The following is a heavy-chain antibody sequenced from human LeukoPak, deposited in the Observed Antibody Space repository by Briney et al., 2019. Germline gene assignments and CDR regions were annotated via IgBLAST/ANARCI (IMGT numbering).Heavy chain of an antibody. V-gene: IGHV4-59*08. CDR3: ARQRGPFDAFDI. Sequence: SETLSLTCTVSGGSISSYYWSWIRQPPGEGLEWIGYIYYSGSTNYNPSLKSRVTISVDTSKNQFSLKLSSVTAADTAVYYCARQRGPFDAFDIWGQGTMVTVSS. D-gene: IGHD3-16*01. CDR2: IYYSGST. CDR1: GGSISSYY. J-gene: IGHJ3*02.